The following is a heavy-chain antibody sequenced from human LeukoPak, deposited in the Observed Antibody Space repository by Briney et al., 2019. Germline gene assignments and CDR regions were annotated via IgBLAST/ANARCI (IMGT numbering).Heavy chain of an antibody. CDR3: VRVRVVVTAIRGRAFDI. J-gene: IGHJ3*02. CDR1: GGTFSSYA. CDR2: IIPIFGTA. D-gene: IGHD2-21*02. V-gene: IGHV1-69*05. Sequence: SVKVSCKASGGTFSSYAISWVRQAPGQGLEWMGRIIPIFGTANYAQKFQGRVTITTDESTSTAYMELSSLRSEDTAVYYCVRVRVVVTAIRGRAFDIWGQGTMVTVSS.